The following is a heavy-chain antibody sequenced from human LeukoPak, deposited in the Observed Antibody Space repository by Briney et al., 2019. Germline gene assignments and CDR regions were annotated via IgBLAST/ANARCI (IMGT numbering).Heavy chain of an antibody. CDR3: AKDGQYCGGDCYSSSDAFDI. V-gene: IGHV3-23*01. J-gene: IGHJ3*02. D-gene: IGHD2-21*02. CDR1: GFTFSSYA. CDR2: ISGSGGST. Sequence: PGGSLRLSCAASGFTFSSYAMSWVRQAPGKGLEWVSAISGSGGSTYYADSVKGRFTISRDNSKNTLYLQMNSLRAEDTAVYYCAKDGQYCGGDCYSSSDAFDIWGQGTMVTVSS.